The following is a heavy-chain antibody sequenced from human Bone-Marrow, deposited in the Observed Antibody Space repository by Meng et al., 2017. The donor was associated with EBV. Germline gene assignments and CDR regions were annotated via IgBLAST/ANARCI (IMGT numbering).Heavy chain of an antibody. CDR2: ISAYNAHT. V-gene: IGHV1-18*01. CDR3: ARDADYGSGSYGVLIDY. CDR1: GYTVPSYS. Sequence: VQLVQPQAGVKKPGASEKVSSKASGYTVPSYSISWVRQAPGQGLEWMGWISAYNAHTNYAQKLQGRVTMTTDTSTRTTYMELRSLRSDDTAVYYCARDADYGSGSYGVLIDYWGQGTLVTVSS. J-gene: IGHJ4*02. D-gene: IGHD3-10*01.